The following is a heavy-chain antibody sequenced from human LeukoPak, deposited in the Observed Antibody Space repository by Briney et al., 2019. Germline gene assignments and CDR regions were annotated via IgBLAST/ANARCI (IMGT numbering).Heavy chain of an antibody. V-gene: IGHV4-34*01. J-gene: IGHJ5*02. D-gene: IGHD3-22*01. Sequence: SETLSLTCAVYGGSFSGYYWSWIRQPPGKGLEWIGEISHSGSTNYNPSLKSRVTISVDTSKNQFSLKLSSVTAADTAEYYCARHEFGIVVVMRGYWFDPWGQGTLVTVSS. CDR1: GGSFSGYY. CDR2: ISHSGST. CDR3: ARHEFGIVVVMRGYWFDP.